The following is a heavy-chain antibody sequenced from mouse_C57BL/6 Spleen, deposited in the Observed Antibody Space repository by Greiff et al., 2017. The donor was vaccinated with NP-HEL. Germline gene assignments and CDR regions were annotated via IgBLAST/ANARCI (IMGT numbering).Heavy chain of an antibody. V-gene: IGHV1-85*01. CDR3: ARRDYGSSYILAY. CDR1: GYTFTSYD. CDR2: IYPRDGST. J-gene: IGHJ3*01. Sequence: QVHVKQSGPELVKPGASVKLSCKASGYTFTSYDINWVKQRPGQGLEWIGWIYPRDGSTKYNEKFKGKATLTVDTSSSTAYMELHSLPSEDSAVYFCARRDYGSSYILAYGGKGTLVTVSA. D-gene: IGHD1-1*01.